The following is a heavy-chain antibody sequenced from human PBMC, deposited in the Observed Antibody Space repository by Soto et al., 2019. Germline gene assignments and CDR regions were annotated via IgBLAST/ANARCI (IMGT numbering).Heavy chain of an antibody. Sequence: PGGSLRLSCSASGFPFSSYAMSWVRQAPGKGLEWVSGISGSGGSTYYADSVKGRFTISRDNSKNTLYLRMNSLRVEDTAVYYCVKREARGSGSPYWGQGTLVTVSS. CDR1: GFPFSSYA. D-gene: IGHD3-10*01. V-gene: IGHV3-23*01. CDR2: ISGSGGST. CDR3: VKREARGSGSPY. J-gene: IGHJ4*02.